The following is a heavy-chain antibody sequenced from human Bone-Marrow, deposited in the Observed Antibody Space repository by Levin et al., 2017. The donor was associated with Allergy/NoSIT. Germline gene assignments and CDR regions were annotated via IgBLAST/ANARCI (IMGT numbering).Heavy chain of an antibody. V-gene: IGHV3-66*01. Sequence: GGSLRLSCAASGFSVSRNYMSWVRQAPGKGLEWVSLIYSGGDTQYADSVKGRFTISRYNSRNTLYLQMNSLRGDDTAVYYCARNGVGTAAGTPWGQGTLVTVSS. CDR1: GFSVSRNY. D-gene: IGHD6-13*01. CDR2: IYSGGDT. J-gene: IGHJ4*02. CDR3: ARNGVGTAAGTP.